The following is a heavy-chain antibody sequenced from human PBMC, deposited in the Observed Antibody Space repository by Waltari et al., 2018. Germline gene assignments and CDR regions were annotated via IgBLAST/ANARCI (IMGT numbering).Heavy chain of an antibody. CDR2: SNSDGSST. CDR3: ARGARRTTVTTGWWYFDL. J-gene: IGHJ2*01. D-gene: IGHD4-17*01. CDR1: CFTYSMYW. V-gene: IGHV3-74*01. Sequence: EVQLVESGAGLVQPGGSLRLSCAASCFTYSMYWLHWVRQAPGKGLGGVSRSNSDGSSTSYADSVKGRFTISKDNAKNTVYLQMNSLRAEDTAIYYCARGARRTTVTTGWWYFDLWGRGTLVTVSS.